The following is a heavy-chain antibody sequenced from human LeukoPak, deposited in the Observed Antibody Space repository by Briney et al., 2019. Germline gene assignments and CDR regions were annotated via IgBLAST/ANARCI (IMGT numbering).Heavy chain of an antibody. Sequence: GASVKVSCKASGGTFSSYAISWVRQAPGQGLEWMGRIIPIFGMANYAQKFQGRVTITADKSTSTAYMELSSLRSEDTAVYYCAMGVVVTAIKGNFDYWGQGTLVTVSS. J-gene: IGHJ4*02. CDR3: AMGVVVTAIKGNFDY. CDR2: IIPIFGMA. V-gene: IGHV1-69*04. D-gene: IGHD2-21*02. CDR1: GGTFSSYA.